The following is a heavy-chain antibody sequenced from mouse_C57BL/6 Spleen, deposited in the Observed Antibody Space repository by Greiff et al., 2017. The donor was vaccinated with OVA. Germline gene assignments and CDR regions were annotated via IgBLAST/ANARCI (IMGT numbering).Heavy chain of an antibody. V-gene: IGHV5-9-1*02. CDR2: ISSGGDYI. CDR1: GFTFSSYA. Sequence: EVKLMESGAGLVKPGGSLKLSCAASGFTFSSYAMSWVRQTPEKRLEWVAYISSGGDYIYYADTVKGRFTISRDNARNTLYLQMSSLKSEDTAMYYCTRGHYYGSRGAMDYWGQGTSVTVSS. CDR3: TRGHYYGSRGAMDY. J-gene: IGHJ4*01. D-gene: IGHD1-1*01.